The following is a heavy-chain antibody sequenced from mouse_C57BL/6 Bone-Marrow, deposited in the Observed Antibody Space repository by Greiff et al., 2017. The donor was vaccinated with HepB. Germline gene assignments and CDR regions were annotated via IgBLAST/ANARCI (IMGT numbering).Heavy chain of an antibody. CDR3: VRHAPVGYARDY. Sequence: EVKVVESGGGLVQPKGSLKLSCAASGFSFNTYAMNWVRQAPGKGLEWVARIRSKSNNYATYYADSVKDRFTISREYSESMLYLQMNNLKAEDTAMYYCVRHAPVGYARDYWGQGTTLTVSS. V-gene: IGHV10-1*01. J-gene: IGHJ2*01. CDR2: IRSKSNNYAT. D-gene: IGHD3-1*01. CDR1: GFSFNTYA.